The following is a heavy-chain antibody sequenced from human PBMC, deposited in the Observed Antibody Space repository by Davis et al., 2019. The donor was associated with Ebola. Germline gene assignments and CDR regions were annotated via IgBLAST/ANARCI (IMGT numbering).Heavy chain of an antibody. CDR1: GGSINSYY. J-gene: IGHJ4*02. Sequence: SETLSLTCTASGGSINSYYWSWIRQPPGKGLEWIGYIYYSGRTSYNPSLESRVTISVDTSKNQFSLELSSMTAADTAVYYCAREGCNSYFDYWGQGTLVTVSS. CDR3: AREGCNSYFDY. CDR2: IYYSGRT. D-gene: IGHD4-23*01. V-gene: IGHV4-59*01.